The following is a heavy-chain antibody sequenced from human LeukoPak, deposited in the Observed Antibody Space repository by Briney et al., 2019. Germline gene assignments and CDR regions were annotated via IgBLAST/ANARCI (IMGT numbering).Heavy chain of an antibody. D-gene: IGHD6-6*01. Sequence: GGSLRLSCTASGCSFSGHWMHWARQLPGKGLVWVSRISPTGSTTSYAESVKGRFTVARDNAKNTLNLQVNTLRAEATPVYYCARGPNSNWSGLEFWGQGTLVTVSS. CDR1: GCSFSGHW. CDR2: ISPTGSTT. J-gene: IGHJ4*02. CDR3: ARGPNSNWSGLEF. V-gene: IGHV3-74*01.